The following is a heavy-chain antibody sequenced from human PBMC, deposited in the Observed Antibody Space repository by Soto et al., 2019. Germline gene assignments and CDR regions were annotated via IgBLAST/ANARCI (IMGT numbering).Heavy chain of an antibody. D-gene: IGHD5-12*01. Sequence: SETLSLTCTVSGGSXSSGGYYWSWIRQHPGKGLEWIGYIYYSGSTYYNPSLKSRVTISVDTSKNQFSLQLNSVTPEDTAVYYCARALRGHRRHSGYDYRVSGYYGMDVWGQGTTVTVSS. CDR1: GGSXSSGGYY. V-gene: IGHV4-31*03. J-gene: IGHJ6*02. CDR2: IYYSGST. CDR3: ARALRGHRRHSGYDYRVSGYYGMDV.